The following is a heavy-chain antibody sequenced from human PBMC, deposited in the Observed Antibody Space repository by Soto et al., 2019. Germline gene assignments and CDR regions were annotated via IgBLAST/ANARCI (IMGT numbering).Heavy chain of an antibody. Sequence: EVQLLESGGGLVQPGGSLRLSCAASEFTFSSSAMGWVRQAPGKGLEWVSGIRGSVGSTYYADSVEGRFTISRDNSKNTLYLQMNSLRAEDTAVYYCAKDFYGDYPDYFGSWGQGTRVPVSS. V-gene: IGHV3-23*01. CDR3: AKDFYGDYPDYFGS. CDR1: EFTFSSSA. CDR2: IRGSVGST. J-gene: IGHJ4*02. D-gene: IGHD4-17*01.